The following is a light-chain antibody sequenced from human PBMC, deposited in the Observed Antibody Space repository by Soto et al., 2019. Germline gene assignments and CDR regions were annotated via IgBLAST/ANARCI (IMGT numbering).Light chain of an antibody. CDR2: GVS. J-gene: IGKJ1*01. CDR3: QQYNNWPQT. V-gene: IGKV3-15*01. Sequence: ESVMTQSPVTLSASPRESVTLSYRASQSGGSNLVWYQQKVGQPPRLVIYGVSTRATGIPARFSGSGSGTQFTLTISSLQSEDSAVYYCQQYNNWPQTFGEGTKVDIK. CDR1: QSGGSN.